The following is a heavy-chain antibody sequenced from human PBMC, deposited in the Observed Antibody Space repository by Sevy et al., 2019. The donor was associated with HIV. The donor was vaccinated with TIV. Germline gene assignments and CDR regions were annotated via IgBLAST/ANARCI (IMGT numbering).Heavy chain of an antibody. Sequence: GGSLRLSCAASGFTFSSYNMNWFRQAPGKGLEWVSSISSGSGFIYYADSLKGRITISRDNAKNSRYLQMNSLRAEDTAVYYCARDKTILEGRYGMDVWGQGTTVTVSS. D-gene: IGHD3-3*01. CDR1: GFTFSSYN. CDR3: ARDKTILEGRYGMDV. V-gene: IGHV3-21*01. J-gene: IGHJ6*02. CDR2: ISSGSGFI.